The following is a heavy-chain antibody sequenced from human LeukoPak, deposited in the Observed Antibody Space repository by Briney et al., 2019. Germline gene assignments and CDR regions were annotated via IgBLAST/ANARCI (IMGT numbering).Heavy chain of an antibody. V-gene: IGHV4-4*07. CDR1: GASISAFH. Sequence: SEALSLTCTVSGASISAFHWTWFRQPAGKGLEWIGLIYSSGSTLFNPSLKSRVAMSVDLTKNQLSLKLTSVTAADTAMYYCARKDGDYWGRGTLVTVSS. CDR3: ARKDGDY. J-gene: IGHJ4*02. CDR2: IYSSGST.